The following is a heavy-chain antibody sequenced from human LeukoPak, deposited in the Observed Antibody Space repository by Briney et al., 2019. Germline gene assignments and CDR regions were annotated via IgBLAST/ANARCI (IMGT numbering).Heavy chain of an antibody. CDR1: GFTFSSYG. J-gene: IGHJ4*02. Sequence: GGSLRLSCAASGFTFSSYGMHWVRQAPGKGLEWVAVISYDGSNKYYADSVKGRFTISRDNSKNTLYLQMDSLRAEDTAVYYCARRRYSSSWYGTDYWGQGTQVTVSS. D-gene: IGHD6-13*01. V-gene: IGHV3-30*03. CDR3: ARRRYSSSWYGTDY. CDR2: ISYDGSNK.